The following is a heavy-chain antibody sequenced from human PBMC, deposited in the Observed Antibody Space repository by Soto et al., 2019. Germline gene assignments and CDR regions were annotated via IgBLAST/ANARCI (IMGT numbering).Heavy chain of an antibody. J-gene: IGHJ4*02. CDR1: GFTFSSYG. CDR3: AKDFQLLFDY. V-gene: IGHV3-30*18. Sequence: VQLVESGGGVVQPGRSLRLSCAASGFTFSSYGMHWVRQAPGKGLEWVAVISYDGSSKYYADSVKGRFTISRDNSKNTLYLQMNSLRAEDTAVYYCAKDFQLLFDYWGQGTLVTVSS. CDR2: ISYDGSSK. D-gene: IGHD2-2*01.